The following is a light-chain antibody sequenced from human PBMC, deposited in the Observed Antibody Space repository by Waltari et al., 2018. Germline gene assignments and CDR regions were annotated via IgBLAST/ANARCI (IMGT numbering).Light chain of an antibody. CDR1: TSNIGTNN. J-gene: IGLJ3*02. V-gene: IGLV1-44*01. CDR2: RNN. Sequence: QSVLTQPPSASGTPGQRVTISCSASTSNIGTNNLNWYKQHPGTAPKLLPYRNNQRPSGVPDRFSGSKSGTSASLAISGLQSEDEADYYCAAWDDSLRVWMFGGGTKLTVL. CDR3: AAWDDSLRVWM.